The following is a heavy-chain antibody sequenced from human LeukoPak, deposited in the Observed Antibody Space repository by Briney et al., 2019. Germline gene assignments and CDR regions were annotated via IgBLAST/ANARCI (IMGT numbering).Heavy chain of an antibody. CDR2: ISSDGSNK. CDR1: GFTFSRYG. J-gene: IGHJ3*02. D-gene: IGHD2-15*01. V-gene: IGHV3-30*18. Sequence: GRSLRLSCAASGFTFSRYGMHWVRQAPGKGLEWVTGISSDGSNKDYTESVKGRVTISSDTSKNTFYMQMNSLTTDDTAVYYCAKGGRVVASMGDASDIWGQGTMVTVSP. CDR3: AKGGRVVASMGDASDI.